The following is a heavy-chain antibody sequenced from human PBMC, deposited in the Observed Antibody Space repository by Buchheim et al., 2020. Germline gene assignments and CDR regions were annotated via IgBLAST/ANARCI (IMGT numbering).Heavy chain of an antibody. V-gene: IGHV4-30-4*01. Sequence: QVQLQESGPGLVKPSQTLSLTCTVSGGSISSGDYYWSWIRQPPGKGLEWIGYIYYSGSTYYNPSLKSRATISVDTSKNQFSLRLSSVTAADTAVYYCARVNRNAYCSGGGCYSVFDYWGQGTL. CDR1: GGSISSGDYY. CDR3: ARVNRNAYCSGGGCYSVFDY. J-gene: IGHJ4*02. D-gene: IGHD2-15*01. CDR2: IYYSGST.